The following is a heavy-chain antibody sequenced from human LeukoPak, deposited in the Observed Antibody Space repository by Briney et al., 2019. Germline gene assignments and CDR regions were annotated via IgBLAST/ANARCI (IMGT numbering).Heavy chain of an antibody. V-gene: IGHV3-21*01. CDR3: SRDPTYYLRYGYFDY. CDR2: INNVGSHI. J-gene: IGHJ4*02. CDR1: GFTLSSSA. D-gene: IGHD1-26*01. Sequence: GGSLRLSCAASGFTLSSSAMNWVRQAPGKGLEWVSSINNVGSHIYYAGSVKGRLTISRDNTKNSLYLQMNSLRAEDTAVYYCSRDPTYYLRYGYFDYWGQGALVTVSS.